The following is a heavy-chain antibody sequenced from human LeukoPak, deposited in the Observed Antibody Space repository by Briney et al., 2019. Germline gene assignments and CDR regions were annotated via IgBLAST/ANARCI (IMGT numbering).Heavy chain of an antibody. Sequence: ASVKVSCKASGYTFTGYHMHWVRQAPGQGLEWMGRINPNSGDTNYAQKFQGRVAMTRDTSISTAYMELSRLRSDDTAVYYCARDYCSSTSCLFDYWGQGTLVTVSS. J-gene: IGHJ4*02. D-gene: IGHD2-2*01. CDR3: ARDYCSSTSCLFDY. V-gene: IGHV1-2*06. CDR1: GYTFTGYH. CDR2: INPNSGDT.